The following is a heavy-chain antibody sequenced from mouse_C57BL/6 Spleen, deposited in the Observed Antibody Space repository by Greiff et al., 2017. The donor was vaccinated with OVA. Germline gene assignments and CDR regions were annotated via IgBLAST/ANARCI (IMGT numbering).Heavy chain of an antibody. Sequence: VQLKQPGAELVRPGSSVKLSCKASGYTFTSYWMHWVKQRPIQGLEWIGNIDPSDSETHYNQKFKDKATLPVDNSSSTAYMQLSSLTSEDSAVYYCASSSPDWYVDVWGTGTTVTVSS. CDR2: IDPSDSET. V-gene: IGHV1-52*01. D-gene: IGHD1-1*01. CDR3: ASSSPDWYVDV. CDR1: GYTFTSYW. J-gene: IGHJ1*03.